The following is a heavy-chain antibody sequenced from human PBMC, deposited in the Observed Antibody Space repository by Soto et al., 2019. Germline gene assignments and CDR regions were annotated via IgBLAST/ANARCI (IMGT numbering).Heavy chain of an antibody. CDR1: GRTFSRYT. V-gene: IGHV1-69*01. J-gene: IGHJ4*02. D-gene: IGHD3-22*01. Sequence: QVQLVQSGAEVKKPGSSVKVSCKASGRTFSRYTITWVRQAPGQGLEWMGGITPMFGTPNYAQKFRGRVTITADESSSTAYMELSSLRSEDXXXXXXXXDGTLHDSRXXXXXYWGQG. CDR2: ITPMFGTP. CDR3: XXDGTLHDSRXXXXXY.